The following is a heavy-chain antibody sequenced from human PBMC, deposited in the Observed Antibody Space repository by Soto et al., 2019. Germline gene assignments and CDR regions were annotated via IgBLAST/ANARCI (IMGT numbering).Heavy chain of an antibody. J-gene: IGHJ5*02. V-gene: IGHV4-30-2*01. CDR3: AREVSSRKWFDP. Sequence: KPSETLSLTCAVSGGSISSGGYSWSWIRQPPGKGLEWIGYIYHSGSTYYNPSLKSRVTISVDRSKNQFSLKLSSVTAADTAVYYCAREVSSRKWFDPWGQGTLVTVSS. CDR2: IYHSGST. D-gene: IGHD6-6*01. CDR1: GGSISSGGYS.